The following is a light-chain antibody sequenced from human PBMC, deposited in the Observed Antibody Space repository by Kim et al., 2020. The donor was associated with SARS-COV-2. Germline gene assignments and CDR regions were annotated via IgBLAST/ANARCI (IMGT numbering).Light chain of an antibody. CDR2: GIS. V-gene: IGKV3-20*01. CDR1: QTINRNY. Sequence: LSPGERATLSCRASQTINRNYLAWYQHKPDQSPRLLIYGISIRATDIPDRFSGSGSGTDFTLTISRLQPEDFAVYYCQQYGTSRGAFGQGTKLEI. CDR3: QQYGTSRGA. J-gene: IGKJ2*01.